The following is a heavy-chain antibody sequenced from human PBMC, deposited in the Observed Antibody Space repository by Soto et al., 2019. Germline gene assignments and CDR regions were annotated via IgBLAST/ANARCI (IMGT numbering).Heavy chain of an antibody. D-gene: IGHD6-13*01. V-gene: IGHV4-59*01. Sequence: SETLSLTCTVSGGSISSYYWSWIRQPPGKGLEWIGYIYYSGSTNYNPSLKSRVTISVDTSKNQFSLKLSSVTAADAAVYYCAREQLGGIDYWGQGTLVTVSS. CDR3: AREQLGGIDY. CDR2: IYYSGST. J-gene: IGHJ4*02. CDR1: GGSISSYY.